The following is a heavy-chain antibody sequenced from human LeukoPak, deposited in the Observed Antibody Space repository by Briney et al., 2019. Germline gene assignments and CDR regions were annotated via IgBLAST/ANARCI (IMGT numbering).Heavy chain of an antibody. V-gene: IGHV4-59*08. Sequence: SETLSLTCTVSGGSISSYYWSWIRQPPGKGLEWIGYIYYSGSTNYNPSLKSRVTISVDTSKNQFSLKLTSVTAADTAVYYCARRYYYDSSEEGLVIWGQGTMVTVSS. J-gene: IGHJ3*02. CDR2: IYYSGST. CDR3: ARRYYYDSSEEGLVI. CDR1: GGSISSYY. D-gene: IGHD3-22*01.